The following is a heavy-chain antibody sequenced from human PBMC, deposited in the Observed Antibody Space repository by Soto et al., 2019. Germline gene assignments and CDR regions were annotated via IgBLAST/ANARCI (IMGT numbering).Heavy chain of an antibody. D-gene: IGHD1-1*01. CDR2: ISGSGGST. CDR3: ARAPLEERIFDY. V-gene: IGHV3-23*01. CDR1: GFTFSSYA. Sequence: PGGSLRLSCAASGFTFSSYAMSWVRQAPGKGLEWVSAISGSGGSTYYADSVKGRFTISRDNSKNTLYLQMNSLRAEDTAVYYCARAPLEERIFDYWGQGTLVTVSS. J-gene: IGHJ4*02.